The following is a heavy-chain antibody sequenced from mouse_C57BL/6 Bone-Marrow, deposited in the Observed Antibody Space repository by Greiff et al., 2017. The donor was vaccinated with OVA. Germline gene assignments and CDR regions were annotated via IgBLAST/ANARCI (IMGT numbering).Heavy chain of an antibody. CDR1: GYTFTSYW. J-gene: IGHJ2*01. CDR3: ARDYDGYYHFDY. D-gene: IGHD2-3*01. V-gene: IGHV1-69*01. Sequence: QVQLQQPGAELVMPGASVKLSCKASGYTFTSYWMHWVSQGPGKGLEWIGEIDPSDSYTNYIQKFKGKSTWTVDKSSGTAYMQLSSLTSEDSAVDYCARDYDGYYHFDYWGQGTTLTVSS. CDR2: IDPSDSYT.